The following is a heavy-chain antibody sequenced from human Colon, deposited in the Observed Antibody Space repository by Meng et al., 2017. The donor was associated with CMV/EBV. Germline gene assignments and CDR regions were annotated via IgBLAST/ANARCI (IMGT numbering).Heavy chain of an antibody. CDR3: AKKGDGSGWFPDY. CDR1: GFTFSSYG. D-gene: IGHD6-13*01. Sequence: GGSLRLSCAASGFTFSSYGMHWVRQAPGKGLEWVAIIWYDGSNEKYADSVKGRFTISRDNSKNTLYLQMNSLRAEDTAVYYCAKKGDGSGWFPDYWGQGTLVTVSS. CDR2: IWYDGSNE. V-gene: IGHV3-33*06. J-gene: IGHJ4*02.